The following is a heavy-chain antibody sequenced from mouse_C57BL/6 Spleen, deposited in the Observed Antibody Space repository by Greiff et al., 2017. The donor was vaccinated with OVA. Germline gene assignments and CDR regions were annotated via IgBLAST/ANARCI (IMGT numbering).Heavy chain of an antibody. V-gene: IGHV1-15*01. CDR2: IDPETGGT. J-gene: IGHJ1*03. CDR1: GYTFTDYE. CDR3: TRDRVLDWYFDV. D-gene: IGHD2-14*01. Sequence: VQLQQSGAELVRPGASVTLSCKASGYTFTDYEMHWVKQTPVHGLEWIGAIDPETGGTAYNQKFKGKAILTADKSSSTAYMELRSLTSEDSAVYYCTRDRVLDWYFDVWGTGTTVTVSS.